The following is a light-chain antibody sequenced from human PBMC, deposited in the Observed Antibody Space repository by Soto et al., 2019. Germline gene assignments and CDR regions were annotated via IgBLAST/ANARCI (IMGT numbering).Light chain of an antibody. J-gene: IGKJ1*01. CDR2: AAS. CDR3: QQYGSSPWT. Sequence: EIVLTQSPGTLSLSPGDSATLSCRASQSISSSYLAWFQQKPGQTPRLLIYAASSRATGVPDRFSGGGSGTDFTLTISRLEPEDFAVYYCQQYGSSPWTFGQGTKVEIK. CDR1: QSISSSY. V-gene: IGKV3-20*01.